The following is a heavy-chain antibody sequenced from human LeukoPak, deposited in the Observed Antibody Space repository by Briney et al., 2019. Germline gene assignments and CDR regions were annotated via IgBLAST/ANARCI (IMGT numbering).Heavy chain of an antibody. J-gene: IGHJ3*02. CDR1: GGSISTYY. Sequence: PSETLSLTCTVSGGSISTYYWNWIRQPPGKGLEWIGYIYYSGHTNYNPSLKSRVTISIDTSKNQFSLKLNSVTAADTAVYYCARDWASSSWIRGDAFDIWGQGTMVTVSS. V-gene: IGHV4-59*01. CDR3: ARDWASSSWIRGDAFDI. CDR2: IYYSGHT. D-gene: IGHD6-13*01.